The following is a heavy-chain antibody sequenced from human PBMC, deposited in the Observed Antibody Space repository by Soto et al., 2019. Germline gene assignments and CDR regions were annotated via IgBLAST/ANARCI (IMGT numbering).Heavy chain of an antibody. V-gene: IGHV3-33*01. CDR3: ARAHSTGGARDYYYGMDV. CDR2: IWYDGSNK. Sequence: GGSLRLSCAASGFTFSSYGMHWVRQAPGKGLEWVAVIWYDGSNKYYADSVKGRFTISRDNSKSTLYLQMNSLRAEDTAVYYCARAHSTGGARDYYYGMDVWGQGTTVTVSS. J-gene: IGHJ6*02. D-gene: IGHD3-10*01. CDR1: GFTFSSYG.